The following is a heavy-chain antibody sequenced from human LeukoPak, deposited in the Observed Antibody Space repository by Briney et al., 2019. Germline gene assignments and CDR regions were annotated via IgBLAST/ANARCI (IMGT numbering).Heavy chain of an antibody. CDR3: AKERVRLFRPLDY. J-gene: IGHJ4*02. CDR2: ISYDGSNK. V-gene: IGHV3-30*18. D-gene: IGHD6-6*01. CDR1: GFTFSSYG. Sequence: GRSLRLSCAASGFTFSSYGMHWVRQAPGKGLEWVAVISYDGSNKYYADSVKGRFTISRDNSKNTLYLQMNSLRAEDTAVYYCAKERVRLFRPLDYWGQGTLVTVSS.